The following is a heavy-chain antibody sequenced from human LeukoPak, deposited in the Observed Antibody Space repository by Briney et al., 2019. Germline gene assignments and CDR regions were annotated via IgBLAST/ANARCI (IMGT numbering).Heavy chain of an antibody. J-gene: IGHJ4*02. V-gene: IGHV3-49*04. CDR2: IRSKAYGGTT. D-gene: IGHD3-22*01. CDR1: GFTFGDYG. CDR3: TRGDYYDSSGYYLLFDY. Sequence: GGSLRLSCIGSGFTFGDYGMSWVRQAPGKGLEWVGFIRSKAYGGTTEYAASAKGRFTISRDDSRSIAYLQVNSLKTEDTAVYYCTRGDYYDSSGYYLLFDYWGQGTLVTVSS.